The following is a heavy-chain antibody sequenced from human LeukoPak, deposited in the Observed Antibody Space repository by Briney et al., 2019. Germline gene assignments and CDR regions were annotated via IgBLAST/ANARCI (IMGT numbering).Heavy chain of an antibody. CDR3: ASRRGYYDSSGYYYVGEENDAFDI. CDR1: GYTFTSYA. J-gene: IGHJ3*02. Sequence: GASVKVSCKASGYTFTSYAMNWVRQAPGQGLEWMGWINTNTGNPTYAQGFTGRFVFSLDTSVSTAYLQISSLKAEDTAVYYCASRRGYYDSSGYYYVGEENDAFDIWGQGTMVTVSS. V-gene: IGHV7-4-1*02. CDR2: INTNTGNP. D-gene: IGHD3-22*01.